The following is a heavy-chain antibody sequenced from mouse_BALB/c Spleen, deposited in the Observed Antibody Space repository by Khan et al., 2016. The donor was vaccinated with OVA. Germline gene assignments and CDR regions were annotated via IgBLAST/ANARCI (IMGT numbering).Heavy chain of an antibody. CDR3: ARLAYYYNSEGFAY. J-gene: IGHJ3*01. V-gene: IGHV5-6*01. D-gene: IGHD1-1*01. CDR1: GFTFSTYG. CDR2: ISSGGHYT. Sequence: EVELVESGGDLVKPGGSLKLSCAASGFTFSTYGMSWVRQTPDKRLEWVATISSGGHYTSYPDSVKGRFTISRDNAKNSLYLQMTSLKSEDTAIYYCARLAYYYNSEGFAYWGQGTLVTVSA.